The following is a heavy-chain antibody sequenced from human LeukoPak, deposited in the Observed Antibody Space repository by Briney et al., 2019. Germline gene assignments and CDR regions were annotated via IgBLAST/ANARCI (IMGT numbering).Heavy chain of an antibody. V-gene: IGHV4-61*02. CDR3: ARAGNWNDVPFDY. CDR2: IYTSGST. D-gene: IGHD1-1*01. CDR1: GGSISSGSYY. Sequence: PSETLSLTCTVSGGSISSGSYYWSWIRQPAGKGLEWIGRIYTSGSTNYNPSLKSRVTISVDTSKNQFSLKLSSVTAADTAVYYCARAGNWNDVPFDYWGQGTLVTVSS. J-gene: IGHJ4*02.